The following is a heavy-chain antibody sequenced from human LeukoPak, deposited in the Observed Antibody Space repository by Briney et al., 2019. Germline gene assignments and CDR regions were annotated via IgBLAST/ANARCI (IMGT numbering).Heavy chain of an antibody. CDR1: GGSISTGNHY. Sequence: NPSETLSLTCTVTGGSISTGNHYWGWLRQPPGKGLEWIGSIGYTGTTNSNPSLKSRVTLSVDTSKNQVSLTLSSVTAADTAVYFCARRMGSGATYPRTFDYWGQGTLVTVSS. D-gene: IGHD2-8*02. J-gene: IGHJ4*02. V-gene: IGHV4-39*01. CDR2: IGYTGTT. CDR3: ARRMGSGATYPRTFDY.